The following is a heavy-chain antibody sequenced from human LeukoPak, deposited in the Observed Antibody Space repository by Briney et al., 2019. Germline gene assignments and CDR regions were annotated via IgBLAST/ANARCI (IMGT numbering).Heavy chain of an antibody. J-gene: IGHJ4*02. V-gene: IGHV3-7*01. D-gene: IGHD6-13*01. CDR1: GFTFSSYW. CDR3: VREGAAGTADFEY. Sequence: GGSLRLSCAASGFTFSSYWMSWVRQAPGKGLEWVANIKQDGSEKYYVDSVKGRFTISRDNAKNSLYLQINSLRAEDTAVYYCVREGAAGTADFEYWGQGTLVTVSS. CDR2: IKQDGSEK.